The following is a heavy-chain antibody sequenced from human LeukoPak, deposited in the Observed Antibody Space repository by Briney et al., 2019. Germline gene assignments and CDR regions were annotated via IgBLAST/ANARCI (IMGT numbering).Heavy chain of an antibody. J-gene: IGHJ6*03. V-gene: IGHV3-30*02. CDR2: IRYDGSNK. Sequence: GGSLRLSCAASGFTFSSYGMHWVRQAPGKGLEWVAFIRYDGSNKYYADSVKGRFIISRDNSKNTLYLQMNSLRAEDTAVYYCAKGSKVVDITRDHYMDVWGKGTTVTISS. CDR3: AKGSKVVDITRDHYMDV. CDR1: GFTFSSYG. D-gene: IGHD3-22*01.